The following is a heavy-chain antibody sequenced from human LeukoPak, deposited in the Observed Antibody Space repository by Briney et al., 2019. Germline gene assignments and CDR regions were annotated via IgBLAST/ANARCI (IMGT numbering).Heavy chain of an antibody. CDR3: AGDKMQQLIDY. V-gene: IGHV4-30-2*01. CDR2: IYHSGST. CDR1: GGSISSGGYY. D-gene: IGHD6-13*01. Sequence: PSQTLSLTCTVSGGSISSGGYYWSWIRQPPGKGLEWIGYIYHSGSTYYNPSLKSRVTISVDRSKNQFSLKLSSVTAADTAVYYCAGDKMQQLIDYWGQGTLVTVSS. J-gene: IGHJ4*02.